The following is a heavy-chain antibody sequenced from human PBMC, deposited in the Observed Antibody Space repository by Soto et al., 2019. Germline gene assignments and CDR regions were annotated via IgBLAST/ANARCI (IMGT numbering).Heavy chain of an antibody. CDR1: GFTFDDYN. D-gene: IGHD1-1*01. CDR3: AKDRHRGYGTFDY. J-gene: IGHJ4*02. CDR2: VSWNSDIT. Sequence: EVQLVESGGGLVQPGRSLRLSCVASGFTFDDYNMHWVRQTPGKGLAWVSGVSWNSDITGYADSVKGRFTISRDNAKNSLYLQMNSLRAEDTAMYYCAKDRHRGYGTFDYLGQGTLVTVSS. V-gene: IGHV3-9*01.